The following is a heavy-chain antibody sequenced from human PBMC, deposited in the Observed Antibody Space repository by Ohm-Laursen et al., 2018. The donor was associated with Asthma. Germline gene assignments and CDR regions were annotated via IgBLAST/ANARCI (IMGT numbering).Heavy chain of an antibody. V-gene: IGHV3-23*01. CDR3: ARPGGYSGSADAFDI. D-gene: IGHD1-26*01. CDR2: IDGSGGRT. CDR1: GFTFNKHH. J-gene: IGHJ3*02. Sequence: SLRLSCAASGFTFNKHHMTWVRQAPGKGLEWVSAIDGSGGRTYYADSVKGRFTISRDNSKNTLYLQMNSLRAEDTAVYYCARPGGYSGSADAFDIWGQGTMVTVSS.